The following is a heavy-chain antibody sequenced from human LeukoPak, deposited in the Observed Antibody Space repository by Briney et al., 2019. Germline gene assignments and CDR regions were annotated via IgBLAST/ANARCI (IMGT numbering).Heavy chain of an antibody. Sequence: GRSLRLSCAASGFTFSSYAMHWVRQAPGKGLEWVAVISYDGSNKYYADSVKGRFTISRDNSKNTLYLQMNSLRAEDTAVYYCARGHDYGDYGYYYMDVWGKGTTVTVSS. CDR3: ARGHDYGDYGYYYMDV. D-gene: IGHD4-17*01. CDR2: ISYDGSNK. V-gene: IGHV3-30-3*01. CDR1: GFTFSSYA. J-gene: IGHJ6*03.